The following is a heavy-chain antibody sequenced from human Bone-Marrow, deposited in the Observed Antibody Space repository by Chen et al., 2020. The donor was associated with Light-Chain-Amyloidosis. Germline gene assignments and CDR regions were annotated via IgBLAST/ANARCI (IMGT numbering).Heavy chain of an antibody. CDR2: IYYSGST. CDR1: GGSISSYY. D-gene: IGHD6-19*01. J-gene: IGHJ2*01. CDR3: ARPYSSGWSPSFDL. V-gene: IGHV4-59*08. Sequence: QVQLQESGPGLVKPSETLSLTCTVSGGSISSYYWSWILQPPGKGLEWIGYIYYSGSTNYNPSLKSRVTISVDTSKNQFSLKLSSVTAADTAVYYCARPYSSGWSPSFDLWGRGTLVTVSS.